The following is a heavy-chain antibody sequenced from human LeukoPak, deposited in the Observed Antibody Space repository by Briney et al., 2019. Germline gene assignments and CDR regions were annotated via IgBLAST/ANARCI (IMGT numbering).Heavy chain of an antibody. D-gene: IGHD6-6*01. CDR3: ATTPPSSSCPGGYNWFDP. J-gene: IGHJ5*02. V-gene: IGHV1-69-2*01. CDR2: VDPEDGET. Sequence: ATVKISCKVSGYTFTDYYMHWVQQAPGKGLEWMGLVDPEDGETIYAEKFQGRVTITADTSTDTAYMELSSLRSEDTAVYYCATTPPSSSCPGGYNWFDPWGQGTLVTVSS. CDR1: GYTFTDYY.